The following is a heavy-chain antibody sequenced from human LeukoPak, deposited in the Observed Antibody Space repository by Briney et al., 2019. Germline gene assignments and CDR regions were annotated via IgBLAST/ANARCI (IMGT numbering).Heavy chain of an antibody. CDR1: GFTFSSYG. Sequence: GGSLRLFCAASGFTFSSYGMHWVRQAPGKGLEWVAVISYDGSNKYYADSVKGRFTISRDNSKNTLYLQMNSLRAEDTAVYYCAKDRTDTAMAPYYFDYWGQGTLVTVSS. CDR3: AKDRTDTAMAPYYFDY. J-gene: IGHJ4*02. CDR2: ISYDGSNK. V-gene: IGHV3-30*18. D-gene: IGHD5-18*01.